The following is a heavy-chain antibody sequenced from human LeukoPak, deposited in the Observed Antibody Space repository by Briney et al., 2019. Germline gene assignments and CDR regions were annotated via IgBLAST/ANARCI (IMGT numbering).Heavy chain of an antibody. CDR3: ARGGAYYYDSSGYESRGAFDY. CDR2: IIPILGIA. V-gene: IGHV1-69*04. J-gene: IGHJ4*02. Sequence: ASVKVSCKASGGTFSSYAISWVRQAPGQGLEWMGRIIPILGIANYAQKFQGRVTITADKSTSTAYMELSSLRSEDTAVYYCARGGAYYYDSSGYESRGAFDYWGQGTLVTVSS. D-gene: IGHD3-22*01. CDR1: GGTFSSYA.